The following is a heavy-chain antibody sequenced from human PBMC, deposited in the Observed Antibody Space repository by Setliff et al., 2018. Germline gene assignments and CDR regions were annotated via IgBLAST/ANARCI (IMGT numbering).Heavy chain of an antibody. CDR2: ISGSGGST. V-gene: IGHV3-23*01. CDR3: ARDRKRRSSSWENYFQH. D-gene: IGHD6-13*01. CDR1: GFTFSSYA. J-gene: IGHJ1*01. Sequence: PGGSLRLSCAASGFTFSSYAMSWVRQAPGKGLEWVSAISGSGGSTYYADSVKGRFTISRDNSKNTLYLQMNSLRAEDTAVYYCARDRKRRSSSWENYFQHWGQGTLVTVSS.